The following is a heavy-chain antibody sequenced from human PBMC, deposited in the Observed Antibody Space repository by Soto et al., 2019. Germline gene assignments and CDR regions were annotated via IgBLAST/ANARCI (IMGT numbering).Heavy chain of an antibody. J-gene: IGHJ4*02. CDR2: ISGNDGST. V-gene: IGHV3-23*01. Sequence: PGGSLRLSCAASGFTFSNYAMSWVRQGPGKGLEWVSAISGNDGSTYYADSVEGRFTISRDNSKNTLHLQMNSLRAEDTAVYYCARRGPGTYFDYWGQGTLVTVSS. CDR3: ARRGPGTYFDY. D-gene: IGHD6-13*01. CDR1: GFTFSNYA.